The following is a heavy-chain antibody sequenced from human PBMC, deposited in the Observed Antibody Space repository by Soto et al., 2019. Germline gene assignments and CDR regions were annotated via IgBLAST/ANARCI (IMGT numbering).Heavy chain of an antibody. Sequence: PGGSLRLSCAASGFTFSSYAMSWVRQAPGKGLEWVSAISGSGGSTYYADSVKGRFTISRDNSKNTLYLQMNSLRAEDTAVYYCAKDHYYYDSSGYSAFDYLGQGILVIVSS. CDR2: ISGSGGST. V-gene: IGHV3-23*01. J-gene: IGHJ4*02. CDR3: AKDHYYYDSSGYSAFDY. CDR1: GFTFSSYA. D-gene: IGHD3-22*01.